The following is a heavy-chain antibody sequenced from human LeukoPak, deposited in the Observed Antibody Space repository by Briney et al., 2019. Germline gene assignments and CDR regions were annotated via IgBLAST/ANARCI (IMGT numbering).Heavy chain of an antibody. Sequence: PGGSLRLSCAASGFTFSDYYMSWIRQAPGKGPEWVSYISSSGSTIYYADSVKGRFTISRDNAKNSLYLQMNSLRAEDTAVYYCARDSAYCSGGSCSTKDPSFDYWAREPWSPSPQ. CDR3: ARDSAYCSGGSCSTKDPSFDY. CDR2: ISSSGSTI. CDR1: GFTFSDYY. J-gene: IGHJ4*02. D-gene: IGHD2-15*01. V-gene: IGHV3-11*01.